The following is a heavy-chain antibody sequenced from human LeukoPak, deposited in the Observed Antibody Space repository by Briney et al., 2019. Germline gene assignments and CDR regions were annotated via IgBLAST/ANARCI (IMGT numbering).Heavy chain of an antibody. D-gene: IGHD1-26*01. CDR3: ARGLGSGSYSAFDI. CDR2: IYYSGSP. J-gene: IGHJ3*02. Sequence: SETLSLTCTVSGGSISSGGYYWSWIRQHPGKGLEWIGYIYYSGSPYYNPSLKSRVTISVDTSKNQFSLKLSSVTVAETAVYYCARGLGSGSYSAFDIWGQGTMVTVSS. CDR1: GGSISSGGYY. V-gene: IGHV4-31*03.